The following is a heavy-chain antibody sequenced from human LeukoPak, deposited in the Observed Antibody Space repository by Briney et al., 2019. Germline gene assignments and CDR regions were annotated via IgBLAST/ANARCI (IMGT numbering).Heavy chain of an antibody. CDR3: ARGGVVVIKSFDY. CDR1: GGSFSGYY. V-gene: IGHV4-34*01. J-gene: IGHJ4*02. Sequence: PSETLSLTCAVYGGSFSGYYWSWIRQPPGKGLEWIGEINHSGSTNYNPSLKSRVTISVDTSKNQFSLKLSSVTAADTAVYYCARGGVVVIKSFDYWGQGTLVTVSS. CDR2: INHSGST. D-gene: IGHD3-22*01.